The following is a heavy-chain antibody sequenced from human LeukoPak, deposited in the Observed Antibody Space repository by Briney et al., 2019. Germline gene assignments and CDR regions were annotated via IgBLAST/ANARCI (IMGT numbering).Heavy chain of an antibody. D-gene: IGHD1-1*01. V-gene: IGHV1-8*01. Sequence: ASVKVSCKASGYTFTSYDINWVRQATGQGLEWMGWMNPNSGDAGYAQDLQGRVTMTRDTSISTAYMELSSLRSEDTAVYYCARWGGKHLDTGFDYWGQGTLVTVSS. CDR2: MNPNSGDA. J-gene: IGHJ4*02. CDR1: GYTFTSYD. CDR3: ARWGGKHLDTGFDY.